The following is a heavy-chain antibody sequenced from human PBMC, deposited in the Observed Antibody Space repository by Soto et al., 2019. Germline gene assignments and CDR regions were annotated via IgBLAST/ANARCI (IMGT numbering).Heavy chain of an antibody. CDR2: ISGSGGST. Sequence: GFLRLACAASGVTFSSYAMSWVRQVPGKGLERVSAISGSGGSTYYADSVKGRFTISRDNSKNTLYLQMNSLKVEDTAVYYCAKSEVVRSFIINWEFLDYRAQGSQVTVS. CDR1: GVTFSSYA. J-gene: IGHJ4*02. CDR3: AKSEVVRSFIINWEFLDY. D-gene: IGHD3-10*02. V-gene: IGHV3-23*01.